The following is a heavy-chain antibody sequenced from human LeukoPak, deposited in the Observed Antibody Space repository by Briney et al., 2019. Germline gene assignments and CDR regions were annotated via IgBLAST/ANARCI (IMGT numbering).Heavy chain of an antibody. J-gene: IGHJ4*02. V-gene: IGHV4-39*01. CDR3: ARLGAGPTYYDFWSGYSSFYFDY. CDR2: LYYSGAT. D-gene: IGHD3-3*01. Sequence: SETLSLTCTVSGGSLSSSSYYWGWIRQSPGRGLEWLGSLYYSGATYHNPPLKSRVAMTIDTSKNQFSLRLDSVTAADTAVYYCARLGAGPTYYDFWSGYSSFYFDYWGQGTLVTVSS. CDR1: GGSLSSSSYY.